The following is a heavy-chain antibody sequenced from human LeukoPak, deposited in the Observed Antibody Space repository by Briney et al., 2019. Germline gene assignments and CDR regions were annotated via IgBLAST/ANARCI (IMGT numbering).Heavy chain of an antibody. CDR1: GYSFTSYW. Sequence: PGESLKISCKGSGYSFTSYWIGWVRQMPGKGLEWMGFIYPGDSETRYSPSFQGQVTISADKSINTAYVQWTSLKASGNAMYYCARRGSRSSGVYYGLDVWGQGTTVTVSS. J-gene: IGHJ6*02. CDR2: IYPGDSET. CDR3: ARRGSRSSGVYYGLDV. D-gene: IGHD6-6*01. V-gene: IGHV5-51*01.